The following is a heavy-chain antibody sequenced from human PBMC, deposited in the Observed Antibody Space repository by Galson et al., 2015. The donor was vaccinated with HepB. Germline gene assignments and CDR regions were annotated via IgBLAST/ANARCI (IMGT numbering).Heavy chain of an antibody. J-gene: IGHJ4*02. CDR2: ISYDGGNK. CDR3: ARESEVPPRDGPQTIDY. V-gene: IGHV3-30-3*01. Sequence: SLRLSCAASGFTFSSYAMHWVRQAPGKGLEWVAVISYDGGNKYYADSVKGRFTISRDNSKNTLYLQMNSLRAEETAVYYCARESEVPPRDGPQTIDYWGQGTLVTVSS. CDR1: GFTFSSYA. D-gene: IGHD4/OR15-4a*01.